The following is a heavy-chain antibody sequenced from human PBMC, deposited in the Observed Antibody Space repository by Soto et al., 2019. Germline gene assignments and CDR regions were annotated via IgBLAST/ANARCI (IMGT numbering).Heavy chain of an antibody. D-gene: IGHD2-21*01. CDR1: GFTFSRYW. Sequence: GGSLRLSCAASGFTFSRYWMSWVRQAPGKGLEWVANIKQDGSEKYYVDSVKGRFTISRDNAKNSLYLQMNSLRAEDTAVYYCARALWTRFDYWGQGTLVTVSS. V-gene: IGHV3-7*05. CDR3: ARALWTRFDY. J-gene: IGHJ4*02. CDR2: IKQDGSEK.